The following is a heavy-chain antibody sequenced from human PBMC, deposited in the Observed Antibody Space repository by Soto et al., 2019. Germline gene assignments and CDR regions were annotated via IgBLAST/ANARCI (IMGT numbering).Heavy chain of an antibody. D-gene: IGHD4-17*01. CDR2: TRNKANSYTT. CDR1: GFTFSDHY. V-gene: IGHV3-72*01. CDR3: ARLYGDSSNFYYYYGMDV. Sequence: GGSLRLSCAASGFTFSDHYMDWVRQAPGKGLEWVGRTRNKANSYTTEYAAPVKGRFTISRDDSKNSLYLQMNSLKTEDTAVYYCARLYGDSSNFYYYYGMDVWGQGTTVTVSS. J-gene: IGHJ6*02.